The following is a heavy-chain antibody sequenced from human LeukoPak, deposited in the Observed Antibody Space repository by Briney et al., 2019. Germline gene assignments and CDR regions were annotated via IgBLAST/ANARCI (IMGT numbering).Heavy chain of an antibody. Sequence: GESLKISRKGSGYSFTSYWIGWVRPMPGKGPEWMGIIYPGDSDTRYSPFFQGQVTISADKSISTAYLQWSSLKASDTAMYYCATLKGRDGYNSWGQGTLVTVSS. D-gene: IGHD5-24*01. V-gene: IGHV5-51*01. J-gene: IGHJ5*02. CDR2: IYPGDSDT. CDR3: ATLKGRDGYNS. CDR1: GYSFTSYW.